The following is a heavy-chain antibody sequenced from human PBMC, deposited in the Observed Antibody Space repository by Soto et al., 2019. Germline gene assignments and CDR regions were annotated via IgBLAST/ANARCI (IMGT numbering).Heavy chain of an antibody. CDR1: GFTFDDYA. CDR3: AKKWSNRYFDY. D-gene: IGHD2-8*01. CDR2: ISWNSGSI. V-gene: IGHV3-9*01. J-gene: IGHJ4*02. Sequence: GGSLRLSCAASGFTFDDYAMPWVRQAPGKGLEWVSGISWNSGSIGYADSVKGRFTISRDNAKNSLYLQMNSLRAEDTALYYCAKKWSNRYFDYWGQGTLVTVSS.